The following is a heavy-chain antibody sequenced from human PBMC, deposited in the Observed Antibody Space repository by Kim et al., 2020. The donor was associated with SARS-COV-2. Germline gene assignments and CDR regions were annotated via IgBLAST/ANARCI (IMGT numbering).Heavy chain of an antibody. CDR1: GFTFSSYE. D-gene: IGHD2-2*01. V-gene: IGHV3-48*03. Sequence: GGSLRLSCAASGFTFSSYEMNWVRQAPGKGLEWVSYISSSGSTIYYADSVKGRFTISRDNAKNSLYLQMNSLRAEDTAVYYCARDGCSTTSCYPGPGGLDVWGKGTTVTVSS. CDR2: ISSSGSTI. CDR3: ARDGCSTTSCYPGPGGLDV. J-gene: IGHJ6*04.